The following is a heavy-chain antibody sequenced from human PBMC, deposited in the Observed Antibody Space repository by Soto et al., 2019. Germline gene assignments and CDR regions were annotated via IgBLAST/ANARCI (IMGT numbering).Heavy chain of an antibody. CDR1: GDSISSYY. CDR2: IHYSGST. V-gene: IGHV4-59*01. D-gene: IGHD1-1*01. Sequence: SETLSLTCTVSGDSISSYYWTWIRQSPGKGLEWIGYIHYSGSTNYSPSLKSRVTMSVDTSKNQFSLRLSSVTAADTAVYYCARMNQLAPKRNASDIWGQGTMVTVSS. J-gene: IGHJ3*02. CDR3: ARMNQLAPKRNASDI.